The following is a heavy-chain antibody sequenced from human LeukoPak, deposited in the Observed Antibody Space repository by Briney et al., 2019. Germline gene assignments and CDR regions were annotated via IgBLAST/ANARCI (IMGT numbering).Heavy chain of an antibody. CDR2: ISSSSSYI. CDR3: ARDHPYYDILTGYYISGTDY. D-gene: IGHD3-9*01. V-gene: IGHV3-21*01. CDR1: GFTLSSYS. J-gene: IGHJ4*02. Sequence: GGSLRLSCAASGFTLSSYSMNWVRQAPGKGLEWVSSISSSSSYIYYADSVKGRFPISRDNAKNSLYLQMNSLRAEDTAVYYCARDHPYYDILTGYYISGTDYWGQGTLVTVSS.